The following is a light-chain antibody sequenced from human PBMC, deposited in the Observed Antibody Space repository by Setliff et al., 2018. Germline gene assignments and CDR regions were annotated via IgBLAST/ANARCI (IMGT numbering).Light chain of an antibody. CDR2: DVS. V-gene: IGLV2-14*01. CDR3: SSYTSSSTPGVV. Sequence: QSVLTQPASVSGSPGQSITFSCTGTSSDVGGYNYVSWYQQHPGKAPKLMIYDVSKRPSGVSNRFSGSKSGNTASLTISGLQAEDEADYYCSSYTSSSTPGVVFGGGTKVTVL. J-gene: IGLJ2*01. CDR1: SSDVGGYNY.